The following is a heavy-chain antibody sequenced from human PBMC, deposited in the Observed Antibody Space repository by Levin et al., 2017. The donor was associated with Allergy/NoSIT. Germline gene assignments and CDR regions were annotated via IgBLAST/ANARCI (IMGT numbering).Heavy chain of an antibody. J-gene: IGHJ4*02. CDR2: VYWDDDR. D-gene: IGHD2-2*01. V-gene: IGHV2-5*02. CDR3: AHSGYCTTTSCYRY. CDR1: GFSLSTTGVG. Sequence: SGLTLVKPTQTLTLTCTFSGFSLSTTGVGVGWIRQPPGKALEWLALVYWDDDRHYSPSLKSRLTITKGTSKNQVVLTMTNLDPADTATYYCAHSGYCTTTSCYRYWGQGTLVTVSS.